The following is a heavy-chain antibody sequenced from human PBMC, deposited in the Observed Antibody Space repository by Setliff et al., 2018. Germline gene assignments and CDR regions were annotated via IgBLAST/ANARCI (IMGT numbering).Heavy chain of an antibody. CDR1: GDSISPYY. V-gene: IGHV4-59*01. CDR2: ISHSGTT. D-gene: IGHD2-15*01. CDR3: ARGGASSQWFDS. Sequence: PSEPLSLTCTVSGDSISPYYWSWIRQSPGKGLEWIAWISHSGTTNYNPSLKSRVTLSVDTSKNQFSLNLASVTAADTAAYYCARGGASSQWFDSWGQGTLVTVSS. J-gene: IGHJ5*01.